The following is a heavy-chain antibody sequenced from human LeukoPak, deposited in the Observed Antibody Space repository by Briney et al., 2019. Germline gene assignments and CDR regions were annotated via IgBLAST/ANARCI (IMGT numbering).Heavy chain of an antibody. CDR1: GFTFSSYA. V-gene: IGHV3-23*01. CDR3: ARGGDLRLGELSYDAFDI. J-gene: IGHJ3*02. Sequence: GGSLRLSCAASGFTFSSYAMSWVRQAPGKGLEWVSAISGSGGSTYYADSVKGRFTISRDNSKNTLYLQMNSLRAEDTAVYYCARGGDLRLGELSYDAFDIWGQGTMVTVSS. CDR2: ISGSGGST. D-gene: IGHD3-16*02.